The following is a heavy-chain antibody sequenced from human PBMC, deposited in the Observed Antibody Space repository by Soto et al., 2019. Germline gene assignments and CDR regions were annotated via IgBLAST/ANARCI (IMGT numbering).Heavy chain of an antibody. CDR2: IYYSGST. Sequence: PSETLSLTCTVSGGSISSYYWSWIRQPPGKGLEWIGYIYYSGSTNYNPSLKSRLTIFVDTSKNLFSLNVTSVTAADTAVYYCARQGDAFDIWGQGTMVTVSS. CDR1: GGSISSYY. V-gene: IGHV4-59*08. J-gene: IGHJ3*02. CDR3: ARQGDAFDI.